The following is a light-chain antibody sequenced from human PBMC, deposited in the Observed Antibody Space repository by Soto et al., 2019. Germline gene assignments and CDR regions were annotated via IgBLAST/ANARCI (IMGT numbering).Light chain of an antibody. V-gene: IGLV2-14*01. J-gene: IGLJ1*01. CDR3: SSYSISTAYL. Sequence: QSVLTQPASVSGSPGQSITISFTGTSSDVGGYDHVSWYQLHPGKAPKLIVFEVSNRPSGVSYRFSGSKSGNTASLTISGLQAEDEADYFCSSYSISTAYLFGTGTKVTVL. CDR2: EVS. CDR1: SSDVGGYDH.